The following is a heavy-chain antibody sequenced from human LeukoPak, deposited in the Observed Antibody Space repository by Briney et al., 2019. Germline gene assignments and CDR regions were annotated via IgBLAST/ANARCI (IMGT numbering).Heavy chain of an antibody. V-gene: IGHV3-30-3*01. D-gene: IGHD3-16*02. J-gene: IGHJ4*02. CDR1: GFTFSSYA. CDR3: ARDPAYYDYVWGSYRYTAFDY. Sequence: GGSLRLSCAASGFTFSSYAMHWVRQAPGKGLEWVAVISYDGSNKYYADSVKGRFTIPRDNSKNTLYLQMNSLRAEDTAVCYCARDPAYYDYVWGSYRYTAFDYWGQGTLVTVSS. CDR2: ISYDGSNK.